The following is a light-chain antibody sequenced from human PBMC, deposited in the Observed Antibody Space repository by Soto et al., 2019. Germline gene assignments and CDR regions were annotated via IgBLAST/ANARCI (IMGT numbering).Light chain of an antibody. CDR3: LQDYGYPRT. V-gene: IGKV1-6*01. J-gene: IGKJ1*01. Sequence: AIQMTQSPSSLSASVGDRVTITCLASQGIGSDLAWYQKKSGKAPKLLIYAASSLQSGVPSRFSGSGFGSDFTLTISSLQPEDFATYYCLQDYGYPRTFGQGTSVEI. CDR1: QGIGSD. CDR2: AAS.